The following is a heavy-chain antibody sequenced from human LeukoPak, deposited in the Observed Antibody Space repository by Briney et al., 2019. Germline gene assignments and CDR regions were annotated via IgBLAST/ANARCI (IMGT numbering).Heavy chain of an antibody. CDR1: GYTFTSYD. CDR2: MNPNSGNT. V-gene: IGHV1-8*01. Sequence: ASVKVSCEASGYTFTSYDINWVRQAAGQGLEWMGWMNPNSGNTGYAQKFQGRVTMTRSTSISTAYMELGSLTSEDTAVYYCASRKYTTYYYGSASRYYFDYWGQGTLVTVSS. CDR3: ASRKYTTYYYGSASRYYFDY. J-gene: IGHJ4*02. D-gene: IGHD3-10*01.